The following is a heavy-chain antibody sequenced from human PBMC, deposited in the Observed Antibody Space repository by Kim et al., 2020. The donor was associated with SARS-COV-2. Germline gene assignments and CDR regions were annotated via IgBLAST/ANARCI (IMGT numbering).Heavy chain of an antibody. CDR3: ARAGGHITIFGVVIISSFDP. V-gene: IGHV4-31*03. Sequence: SETLSLTCTVSGGSISSGGYYWSWIRQHPGKGLEWIGYIYYSGSTYYNPSLKSRVTISVDTSKNQFSLKLSSVTAADTAVYYCARAGGHITIFGVVIISSFDPWGQGTLVTVSS. CDR2: IYYSGST. CDR1: GGSISSGGYY. D-gene: IGHD3-3*01. J-gene: IGHJ5*02.